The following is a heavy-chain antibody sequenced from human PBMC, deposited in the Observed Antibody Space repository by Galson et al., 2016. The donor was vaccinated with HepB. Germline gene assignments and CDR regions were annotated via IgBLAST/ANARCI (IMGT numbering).Heavy chain of an antibody. CDR3: ARSNFRLFSDAFDI. J-gene: IGHJ3*02. CDR1: GGSIINNGYY. D-gene: IGHD4/OR15-4a*01. V-gene: IGHV4-39*01. Sequence: SETLSLTCTVSGGSIINNGYYWGWIRQPPGKGLEWIASIFYSGSTYFNPSLKSRVTISVDTSNNHFSLGLKSVTAADTAVYYCARSNFRLFSDAFDIWGQGAVVAVSS. CDR2: IFYSGST.